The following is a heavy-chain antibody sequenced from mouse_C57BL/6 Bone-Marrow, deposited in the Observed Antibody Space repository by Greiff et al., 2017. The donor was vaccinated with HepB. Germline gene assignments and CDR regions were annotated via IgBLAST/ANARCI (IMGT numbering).Heavy chain of an antibody. Sequence: VQLQQSGAELVKPGASVKISCKASGYAFSSYWMNWVKQRPGKGLEWIGQIYPGDGDTNYNGKFKGKATLTADKSSSTAYMQLSSLTSEDSAVYFCARFYTRDYYAMDYWGQGTSVTVSS. J-gene: IGHJ4*01. D-gene: IGHD2-12*01. V-gene: IGHV1-80*01. CDR2: IYPGDGDT. CDR1: GYAFSSYW. CDR3: ARFYTRDYYAMDY.